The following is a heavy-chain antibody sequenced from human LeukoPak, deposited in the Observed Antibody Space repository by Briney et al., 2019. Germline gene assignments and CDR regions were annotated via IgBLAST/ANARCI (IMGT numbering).Heavy chain of an antibody. CDR2: INPNSGGT. D-gene: IGHD3-16*02. CDR3: ARGGSLMITFGGVIVTGY. J-gene: IGHJ4*02. Sequence: ASVKVSCKASGYTFTGYYMHWVRQAPGQGLEWMGWINPNSGGTNYAQKFQGRVTMTRDTFISTAYMELSRLRSDDTAVYYCARGGSLMITFGGVIVTGYWGQGTLVTVSS. V-gene: IGHV1-2*02. CDR1: GYTFTGYY.